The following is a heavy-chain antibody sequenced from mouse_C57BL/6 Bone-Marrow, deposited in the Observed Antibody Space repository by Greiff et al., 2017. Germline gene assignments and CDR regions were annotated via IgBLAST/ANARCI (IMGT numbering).Heavy chain of an antibody. V-gene: IGHV1-63*01. CDR2: IYPGGGYT. CDR3: ARSGYYGGSCGCFDD. Sequence: VKLMESGAELVRPGTSVKMSCKASGYTFTNYWIGWAKQRPGHGLEWIGGIYPGGGYTNYNEKFKGKATLTADKSSSTAYMQFRSLASEVSAIYYCARSGYYGGSCGCFDDWGTGTTVTVSA. D-gene: IGHD1-1*01. CDR1: GYTFTNYW. J-gene: IGHJ1*03.